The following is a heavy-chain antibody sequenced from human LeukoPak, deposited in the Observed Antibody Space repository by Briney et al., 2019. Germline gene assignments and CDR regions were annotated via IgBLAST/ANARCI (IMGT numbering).Heavy chain of an antibody. CDR2: IRADGKSP. Sequence: GGALRLSCSASGFTFRTYVMHWVRQAPGKGREYVSAIRADGKSPYYEASVRGKFSIPRDNSKNPLSLQMTSLGADDPALYYCVKDSRGESARYLSFWGQGPLVSVS. J-gene: IGHJ4*02. V-gene: IGHV3-64D*08. D-gene: IGHD3-10*01. CDR1: GFTFRTYV. CDR3: VKDSRGESARYLSF.